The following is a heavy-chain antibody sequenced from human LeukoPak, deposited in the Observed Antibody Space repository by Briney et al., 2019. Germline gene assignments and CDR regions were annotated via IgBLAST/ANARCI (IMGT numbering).Heavy chain of an antibody. J-gene: IGHJ4*02. V-gene: IGHV3-30*18. CDR1: GFTFSSYG. Sequence: GGSLRLSCAASGFTFSSYGMHWVRQAPGKGLEWVSVISYDGSNKYYADSVKGRFTISRDNSKNTLYLQMNSLRAEDTAVYYCAKVSPPPSSSWYEGFWGQGTLVTVSS. D-gene: IGHD6-13*01. CDR3: AKVSPPPSSSWYEGF. CDR2: ISYDGSNK.